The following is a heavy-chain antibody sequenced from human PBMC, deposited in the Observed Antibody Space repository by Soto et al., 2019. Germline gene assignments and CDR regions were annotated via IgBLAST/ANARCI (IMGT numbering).Heavy chain of an antibody. CDR1: GDSMTRSVW. CDR2: VFHTGNT. J-gene: IGHJ4*02. Sequence: QVQMQESGPGLVKPSGTLSLTCTVSGDSMTRSVWWTWVRQPPGKGLKWIGEVFHTGNTNYNPSLKSRVTMSVDKSTNEFSLKVTSVTAADTAIYYCARKAWVRFDYWGQGALVTVSS. D-gene: IGHD7-27*01. CDR3: ARKAWVRFDY. V-gene: IGHV4-4*02.